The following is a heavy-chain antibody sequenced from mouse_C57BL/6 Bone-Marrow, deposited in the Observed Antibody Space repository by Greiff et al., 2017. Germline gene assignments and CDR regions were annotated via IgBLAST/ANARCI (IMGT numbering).Heavy chain of an antibody. CDR2: IHPNSGST. CDR1: GYTFTSYW. D-gene: IGHD2-3*01. CDR3: GRGGGYYLFAY. V-gene: IGHV1-64*01. J-gene: IGHJ3*01. Sequence: QVQLQQPGAELVKPGASVKLSCKASGYTFTSYWMHWVKQRPGQGLEWIGMIHPNSGSTNYNEKFKSKATLTVDKSSSTAYMQLSSLTSEDSAVYYGGRGGGYYLFAYWGQGTLVTVSA.